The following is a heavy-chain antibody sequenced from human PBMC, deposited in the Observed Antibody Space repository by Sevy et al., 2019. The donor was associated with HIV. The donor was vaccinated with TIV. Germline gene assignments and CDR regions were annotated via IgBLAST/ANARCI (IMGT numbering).Heavy chain of an antibody. J-gene: IGHJ4*02. D-gene: IGHD5-18*01. CDR2: IYSDGSK. CDR3: ARGKSGYGYGLDY. CDR1: GFPFSGNY. Sequence: GGSLRLSCTASGFPFSGNYMSWVRQAPGKGLEWVAVIYSDGSKYHADSVKGRFTIYKDNYKNTHYLQMNSMKVEDTAVYYCARGKSGYGYGLDYWGQGTLVTVSS. V-gene: IGHV3-66*01.